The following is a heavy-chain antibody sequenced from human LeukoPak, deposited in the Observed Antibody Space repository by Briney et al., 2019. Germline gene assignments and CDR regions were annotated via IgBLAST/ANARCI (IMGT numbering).Heavy chain of an antibody. CDR2: ISGSGGST. V-gene: IGHV3-23*01. J-gene: IGHJ5*02. D-gene: IGHD5-18*01. CDR1: GFTFSSYA. Sequence: GGSLRLSCAASGFTFSSYAMSWVRQAPGKGLEWVSAISGSGGSTYYADSVKGRFTISRDNAKNTLYLQMNSLRAEDTAVYYCAKGAYSYVLNSWFDPWGQGTLVTVSS. CDR3: AKGAYSYVLNSWFDP.